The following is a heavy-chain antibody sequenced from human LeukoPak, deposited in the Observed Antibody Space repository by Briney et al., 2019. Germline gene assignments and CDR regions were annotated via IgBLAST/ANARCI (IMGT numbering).Heavy chain of an antibody. CDR1: GGSISSYY. Sequence: SETLSLTCTVSGGSISSYYWSWIRQPPGKGLEWIGYIYYSGSTNYNPSLKSRVTISVDTSKNQFSLKLSSVTAADTAVYYCARGLRDYYDSSGYYYFDYWGQGTLVTVSS. CDR2: IYYSGST. J-gene: IGHJ4*02. D-gene: IGHD3-22*01. V-gene: IGHV4-59*01. CDR3: ARGLRDYYDSSGYYYFDY.